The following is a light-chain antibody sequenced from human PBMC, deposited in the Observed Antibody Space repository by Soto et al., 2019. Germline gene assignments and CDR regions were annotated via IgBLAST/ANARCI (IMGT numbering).Light chain of an antibody. J-gene: IGLJ3*02. CDR3: ETWDFNPRV. Sequence: QPVLTQSSSASASLGSSVKLTCTLSSGHSSYIIAWHQQQPGKAPRYLMKLEGSGSYSKGSGLPDRFSASTSGADRYLTISNLQFEDEADYYCETWDFNPRVFGGGTKLTVL. V-gene: IGLV4-60*02. CDR2: LEGSGSY. CDR1: SGHSSYI.